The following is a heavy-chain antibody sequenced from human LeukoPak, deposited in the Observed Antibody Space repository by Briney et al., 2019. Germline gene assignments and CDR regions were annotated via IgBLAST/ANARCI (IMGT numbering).Heavy chain of an antibody. CDR3: AKSASGSGQHYYGLDV. V-gene: IGHV3-23*01. J-gene: IGHJ6*02. CDR2: ISGSGGSK. CDR1: GFTFNNYA. Sequence: TGGSLRLSCAVSGFTFNNYAMTWVRQAPGTGLEWVPAISGSGGSKYYADSVKGRFTISRDNSKNTLNLQMNSLRAEDTAIYYCAKSASGSGQHYYGLDVWGPGTTVSVSS. D-gene: IGHD1-1*01.